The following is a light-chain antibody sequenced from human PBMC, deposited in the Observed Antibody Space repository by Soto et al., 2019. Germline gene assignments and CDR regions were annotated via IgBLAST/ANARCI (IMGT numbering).Light chain of an antibody. Sequence: EIVLTQSPATLSLSPGERATLSCRASQSVNSYLAWYQHKPVQAPRLLIHDASNRATGIPARFSGSGSGTDFTLTISSLEPEDFAVYYCQQRTNWPSSTFGQGTRLEIK. CDR2: DAS. CDR1: QSVNSY. V-gene: IGKV3-11*01. J-gene: IGKJ5*01. CDR3: QQRTNWPSST.